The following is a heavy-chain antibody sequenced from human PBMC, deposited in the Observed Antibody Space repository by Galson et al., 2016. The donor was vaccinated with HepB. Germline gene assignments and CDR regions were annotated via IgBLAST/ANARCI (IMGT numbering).Heavy chain of an antibody. CDR1: GFTFSTYW. V-gene: IGHV3-7*01. D-gene: IGHD2-15*01. J-gene: IGHJ4*02. CDR3: ARDLSRRGGWIDS. Sequence: SLRLSCAASGFTFSTYWMSWVRQAPGKGLEWVANIKQDESEKYYVDSVKGRFTISRDNAKNSVSLQMNSLRAEDTAVYYCARDLSRRGGWIDSWGQGTLATVSS. CDR2: IKQDESEK.